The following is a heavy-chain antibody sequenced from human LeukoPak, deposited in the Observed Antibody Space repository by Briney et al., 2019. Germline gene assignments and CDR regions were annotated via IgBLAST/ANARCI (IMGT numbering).Heavy chain of an antibody. Sequence: GGSLRLSCAASGFTFIGFAMSWVRRTPGKGLEWVSGISGSGDNTLYAHSVKGRFTISRDNSKNTLYLEMNSLRAEDTAIYYCAKMKGHPLPKYYMDVWGKGTTVTVSS. J-gene: IGHJ6*03. CDR1: GFTFIGFA. V-gene: IGHV3-23*01. CDR2: ISGSGDNT. CDR3: AKMKGHPLPKYYMDV.